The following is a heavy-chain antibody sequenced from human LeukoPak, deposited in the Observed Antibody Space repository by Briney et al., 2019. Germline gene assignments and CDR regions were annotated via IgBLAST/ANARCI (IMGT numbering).Heavy chain of an antibody. CDR2: IYYSGST. CDR3: ARMSKAIAVAGTIDY. Sequence: SETLSLTCTVSGGSISSYYWSWIRQPPGKGLEWIGYIYYSGSTNYNPSLKSRVTISVDTSKNQFSPKLSSVTAADTAVYYCARMSKAIAVAGTIDYWGQGTLVTVSS. V-gene: IGHV4-59*01. J-gene: IGHJ4*02. CDR1: GGSISSYY. D-gene: IGHD6-19*01.